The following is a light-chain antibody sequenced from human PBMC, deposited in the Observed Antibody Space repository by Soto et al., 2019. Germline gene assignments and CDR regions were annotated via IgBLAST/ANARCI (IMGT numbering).Light chain of an antibody. J-gene: IGLJ1*01. Sequence: QSALTQPASVSGSPGQSITISCTGTSSDVGNYNLVSWYQQHPGKAPKLMIYEGSKRPSGVSNRFSGSKSGNTASLTISGLHAEDEADYYCCSYAGSSLYVFGTGTKLTVL. CDR2: EGS. CDR1: SSDVGNYNL. CDR3: CSYAGSSLYV. V-gene: IGLV2-23*01.